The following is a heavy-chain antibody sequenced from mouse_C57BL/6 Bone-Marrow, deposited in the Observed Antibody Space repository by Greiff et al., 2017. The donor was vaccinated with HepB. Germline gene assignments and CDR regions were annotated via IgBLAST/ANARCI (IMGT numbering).Heavy chain of an antibody. Sequence: DVMLVESGGGLVQPGGSMKLSCVASGFTFSNYWMNWVRQSPEKGLEWVAQIRLKSDNYATHYAESVKGRFTISRDDSKSSVYLQMNNLRAEDTGIYYCTKEIFAYWGQGTLVTVSA. J-gene: IGHJ3*01. CDR3: TKEIFAY. CDR1: GFTFSNYW. CDR2: IRLKSDNYAT. V-gene: IGHV6-3*01.